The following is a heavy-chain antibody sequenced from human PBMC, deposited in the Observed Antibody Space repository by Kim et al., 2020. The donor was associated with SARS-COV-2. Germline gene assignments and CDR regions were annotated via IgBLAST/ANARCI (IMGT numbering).Heavy chain of an antibody. CDR3: AGARGYSFGYGPFDY. D-gene: IGHD5-18*01. Sequence: DSVKGRFTISRDNSKNTLYLQMDSLGPEDTAVYYCAGARGYSFGYGPFDYWGQGTLVTVSS. V-gene: IGHV3-30*01. J-gene: IGHJ4*02.